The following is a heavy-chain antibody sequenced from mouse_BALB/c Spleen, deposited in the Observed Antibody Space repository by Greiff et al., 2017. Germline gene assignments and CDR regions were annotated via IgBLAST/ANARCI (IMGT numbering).Heavy chain of an antibody. CDR2: ISSGSSTI. J-gene: IGHJ3*01. CDR1: GFTFSSFG. CDR3: ARETGAWFAY. Sequence: EVQLVESGGGLVQPGGSRKLSCAASGFTFSSFGMHWVRQAPEKGLEWVAYISSGSSTIYYADTVKGRFTISRDNPKNTLFLQMTSLRSEDTAMYYCARETGAWFAYWGQGTLVTVSA. D-gene: IGHD3-2*01. V-gene: IGHV5-17*02.